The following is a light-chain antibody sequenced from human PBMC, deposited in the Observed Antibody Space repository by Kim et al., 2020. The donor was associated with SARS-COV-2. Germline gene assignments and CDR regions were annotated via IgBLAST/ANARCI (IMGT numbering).Light chain of an antibody. V-gene: IGLV2-11*01. Sequence: SATISCTGTSSDVGCYNYVSWYQQHPGKAPKLMIYDVSKRPSGVPDRFSGSKSGNTASLTISGLQAEDEADYYCCSYAGSYTFVVFGGGTQLTVL. J-gene: IGLJ2*01. CDR1: SSDVGCYNY. CDR3: CSYAGSYTFVV. CDR2: DVS.